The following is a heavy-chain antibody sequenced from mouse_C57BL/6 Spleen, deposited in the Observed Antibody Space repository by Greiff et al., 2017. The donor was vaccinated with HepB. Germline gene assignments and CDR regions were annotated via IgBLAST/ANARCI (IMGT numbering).Heavy chain of an antibody. CDR2: IDPENGDT. V-gene: IGHV14-4*01. J-gene: IGHJ1*03. CDR3: TTGHFWYFDV. Sequence: EVQLQQSGAELVRPGASVKLSCTASGFNIKDDYMHWVKQRPEQGLEWIGWIDPENGDTEYASKFQGKATITADTSSNTAYLQLSSLTSEDTAVYYCTTGHFWYFDVWGTGTTVTVSS. CDR1: GFNIKDDY.